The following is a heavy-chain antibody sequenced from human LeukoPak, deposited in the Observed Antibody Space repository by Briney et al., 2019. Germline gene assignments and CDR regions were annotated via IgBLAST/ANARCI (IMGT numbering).Heavy chain of an antibody. D-gene: IGHD2-2*01. CDR3: ARRQPIGCSGTSCYAGPVDY. CDR1: GFTFSTYS. V-gene: IGHV3-21*01. J-gene: IGHJ4*02. Sequence: PGGSLRLSCAPSGFTFSTYSMNWVAPAPGKGLEGVSSISGASTYIYNPDSVKGRFTISRDNGKNSLYLQMNRLTAEDTAVYYCARRQPIGCSGTSCYAGPVDYWGQGTLVTVSS. CDR2: ISGASTYI.